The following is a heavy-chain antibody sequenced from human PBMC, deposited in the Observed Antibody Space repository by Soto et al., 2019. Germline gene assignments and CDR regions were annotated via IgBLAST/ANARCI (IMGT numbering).Heavy chain of an antibody. Sequence: QVQLVQSGAEVKKPGASVKVSCKTSGYTFTNYNIHWVRQATGQGLEWMGWMNPNSGNTGYAQKFQGRVNMTTSTSITTAYMALSSVRSGDTAVYYYARAEPYSTSSPCDYWAQGNLCTVAS. V-gene: IGHV1-8*01. CDR3: ARAEPYSTSSPCDY. J-gene: IGHJ4*02. CDR1: GYTFTNYN. D-gene: IGHD6-6*01. CDR2: MNPNSGNT.